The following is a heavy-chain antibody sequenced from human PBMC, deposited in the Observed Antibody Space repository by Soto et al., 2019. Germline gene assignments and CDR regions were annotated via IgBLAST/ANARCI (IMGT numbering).Heavy chain of an antibody. CDR2: FDPEDGET. J-gene: IGHJ4*02. CDR3: ATGYGSGSYYNTPFDY. V-gene: IGHV1-24*01. D-gene: IGHD3-10*01. CDR1: GYTLTELS. Sequence: ASVKVSCKVSGYTLTELSMHWVRQAPGKGLEWMGGFDPEDGETTYAQKFQGRVTMTEDTSTDTAYMELSSLRSEDTAVYYCATGYGSGSYYNTPFDYWGQGTLVTVSS.